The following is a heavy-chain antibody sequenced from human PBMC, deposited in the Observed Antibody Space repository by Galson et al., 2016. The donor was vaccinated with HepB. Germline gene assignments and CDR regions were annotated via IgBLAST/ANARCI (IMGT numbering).Heavy chain of an antibody. CDR2: IWYDGSNK. V-gene: IGHV3-33*01. CDR3: ASRHSGWYYFDY. CDR1: GFTFSSYG. D-gene: IGHD6-19*01. Sequence: SLRLSCAASGFTFSSYGMHWVRQAPGKGLEWVAIIWYDGSNKYYADSVKGRFTISRDNGKSALDLHMNSLRAEDTAVYYCASRHSGWYYFDYWGQGTLVTVSS. J-gene: IGHJ4*02.